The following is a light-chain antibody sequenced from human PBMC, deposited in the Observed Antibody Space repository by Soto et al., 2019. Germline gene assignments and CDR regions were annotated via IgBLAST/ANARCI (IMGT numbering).Light chain of an antibody. Sequence: DIQMTQSPSTLSASVVDRFTITCRASQSISSWLAWYQQKPGKAPKLLIYDASSLESGVPSRFSGSGSGTEFTLTISSLQPDDFATYYCHSRAFGQGTRLEIK. J-gene: IGKJ5*01. CDR2: DAS. CDR3: HSRA. V-gene: IGKV1-5*01. CDR1: QSISSW.